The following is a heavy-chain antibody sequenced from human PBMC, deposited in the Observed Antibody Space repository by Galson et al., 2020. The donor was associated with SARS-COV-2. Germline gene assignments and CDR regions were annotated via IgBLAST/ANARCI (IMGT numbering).Heavy chain of an antibody. J-gene: IGHJ6*02. D-gene: IGHD6-13*01. CDR1: GYSFTSYW. CDR3: ARQGEDSSWQNKYYYYYCGMDV. V-gene: IGHV5-51*01. CDR2: IYPGDSDT. Sequence: KIGESLKISCKGSGYSFTSYWIGWVRQMPGKGLEWMGIIYPGDSDTRYSPSFQGQVTISADNSISTAYLQWSSLKASDTAMYYCARQGEDSSWQNKYYYYYCGMDVWGQGTTVTVSS.